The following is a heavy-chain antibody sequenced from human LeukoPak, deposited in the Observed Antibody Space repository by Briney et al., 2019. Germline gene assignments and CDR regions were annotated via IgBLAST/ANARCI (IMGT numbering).Heavy chain of an antibody. CDR2: IYQSGRT. Sequence: SETLSLTCAVSGDSITSGTLSWSWIRQSPGKGLEWIGYIYQSGRTYYTLSLRSRVAISMDRSKNQFSLRLTSVTAADTAVYYCSRGVMNGDYSWFDPWGQGTLVIVSS. CDR1: GDSITSGTLS. CDR3: SRGVMNGDYSWFDP. V-gene: IGHV4-30-2*06. D-gene: IGHD4-17*01. J-gene: IGHJ5*02.